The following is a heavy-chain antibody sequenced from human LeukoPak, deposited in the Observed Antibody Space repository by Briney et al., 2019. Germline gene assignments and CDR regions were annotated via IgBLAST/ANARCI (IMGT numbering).Heavy chain of an antibody. D-gene: IGHD3-3*01. CDR3: AREYYDFWSGYYSYYYMDV. CDR1: GGSFSGYY. J-gene: IGHJ6*03. V-gene: IGHV4-34*01. CDR2: INHSGNT. Sequence: SETLSLTCAVYGGSFSGYYWSWIRQPPGKGLEWIGEINHSGNTNYNPSLKSRVTISVDTSKNQFSLKLSSVTAADTAVYYCAREYYDFWSGYYSYYYMDVWGKGTTVTVSS.